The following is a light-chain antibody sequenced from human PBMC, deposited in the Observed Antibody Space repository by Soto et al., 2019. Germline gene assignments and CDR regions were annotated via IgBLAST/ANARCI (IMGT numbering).Light chain of an antibody. Sequence: DVQMTQSPSSLSASVGDRVTITGRASKSISSYLNWYQQKPGKAPKLLIYAASSLQSGVPSRFSGSGSGTDFPLTISSLQHEDFATYYCQQSSSPPRTFGQGTKVDIK. CDR2: AAS. CDR3: QQSSSPPRT. V-gene: IGKV1-39*01. J-gene: IGKJ1*01. CDR1: KSISSY.